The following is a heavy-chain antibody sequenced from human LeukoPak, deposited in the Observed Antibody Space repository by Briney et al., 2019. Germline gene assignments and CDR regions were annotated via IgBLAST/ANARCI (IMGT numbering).Heavy chain of an antibody. J-gene: IGHJ4*02. CDR3: ARVPWDYYDSSDAPSYFDY. Sequence: PSETLSHTCTVSGCSISSYYWSWIRQPPGKGQEWNGYIYYSGSTNYNPSLKSRVTISVDTSKNQFSLKLSSVTAADTAVYYCARVPWDYYDSSDAPSYFDYWGQGTLVTVSS. CDR2: IYYSGST. V-gene: IGHV4-59*01. CDR1: GCSISSYY. D-gene: IGHD3-22*01.